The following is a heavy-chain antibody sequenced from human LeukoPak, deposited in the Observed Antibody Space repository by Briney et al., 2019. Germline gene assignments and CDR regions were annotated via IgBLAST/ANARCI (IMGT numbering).Heavy chain of an antibody. CDR1: GSSISSYY. CDR2: IYSGEGT. Sequence: PSETLSLTCSVSGSSISSYYWSWIRQPPGKGLECVSVIYSGEGTYYTDSVKGRFTISRDSSKNTLYLQMNSLRGEDTAVYYCARDRTFGRGFSGFDYWGQGTQVTVSS. J-gene: IGHJ4*02. D-gene: IGHD3-16*01. CDR3: ARDRTFGRGFSGFDY. V-gene: IGHV3-66*01.